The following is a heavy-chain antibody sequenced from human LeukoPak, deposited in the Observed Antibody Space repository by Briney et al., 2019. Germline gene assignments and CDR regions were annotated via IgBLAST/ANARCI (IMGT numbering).Heavy chain of an antibody. CDR3: TTDLGGYCSSTSCPLYFDY. D-gene: IGHD2-2*01. CDR2: IKSKTDGGTT. CDR1: GFTFSNAW. Sequence: GGSLRLSCAASGFTFSNAWMSWVRQAPGKGLEWVGRIKSKTDGGTTDYAAPVKGRFTISRDDSKNTLYLQMNSLKTEDTAVYYCTTDLGGYCSSTSCPLYFDYWGQGTLVTVSS. J-gene: IGHJ4*02. V-gene: IGHV3-15*01.